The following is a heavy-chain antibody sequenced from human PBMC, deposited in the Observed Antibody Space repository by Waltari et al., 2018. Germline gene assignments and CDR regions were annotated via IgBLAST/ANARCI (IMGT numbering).Heavy chain of an antibody. CDR2: VRGDGKA. V-gene: IGHV4-4*02. J-gene: IGHJ4*02. CDR1: GDSTSTSDY. Sequence: QLQLQESRPGLVQPSGTLSLICAVSGDSTSTSDYWSWVRQPPGKGRVWIGQVRGDGKANYNPSFASRVTMSLDTSTYHFALKLTSATAADTALYYCARDRGRGLYLDTWGQGTLVTVSP. D-gene: IGHD1-1*01. CDR3: ARDRGRGLYLDT.